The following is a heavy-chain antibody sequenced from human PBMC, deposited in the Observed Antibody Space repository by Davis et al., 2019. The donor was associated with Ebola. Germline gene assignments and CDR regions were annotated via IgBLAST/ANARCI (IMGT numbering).Heavy chain of an antibody. CDR2: ISATSYYI. Sequence: GGSLRLSCAGSGFSVSDYSMNWFRQAPGKGLEWVSSISATSYYINYADSLKGRFTISRDNAKNSLYLQMNSLRAEDTAVYYCARALGGEDDWGQGTLVTVSS. V-gene: IGHV3-21*01. CDR3: ARALGGEDD. J-gene: IGHJ4*02. CDR1: GFSVSDYS. D-gene: IGHD3-16*01.